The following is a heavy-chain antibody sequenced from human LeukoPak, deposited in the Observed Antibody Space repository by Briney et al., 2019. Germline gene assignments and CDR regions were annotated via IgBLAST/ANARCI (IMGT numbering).Heavy chain of an antibody. CDR3: ASPYPATSSYYYDSSGDFDY. CDR1: GFTFSSYW. J-gene: IGHJ4*02. Sequence: PGGSLRLSCAASGFTFSSYWMHWVRQAPGKGLVWVSRINSDGSSTSYADSVKGRFTISRDNAKNTLYLQMSSLRAEDTAVYYCASPYPATSSYYYDSSGDFDYWGQGTLVTVSS. CDR2: INSDGSST. V-gene: IGHV3-74*01. D-gene: IGHD3-22*01.